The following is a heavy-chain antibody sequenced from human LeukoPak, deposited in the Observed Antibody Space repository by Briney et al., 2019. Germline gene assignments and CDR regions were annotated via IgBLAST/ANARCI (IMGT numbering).Heavy chain of an antibody. CDR3: AKAASYCGGDCYPYYFDY. CDR2: ISSSGSST. D-gene: IGHD2-21*02. CDR1: GITFSTYA. J-gene: IGHJ4*02. Sequence: GGSLRLSCVASGITFSTYAVSWVRQAPGKGLEWVSVISSSGSSTYYADSVKGRFTISRDNAKNTLYLQMNSLRAEDTAVYYCAKAASYCGGDCYPYYFDYWGQGTLVTVSS. V-gene: IGHV3-23*01.